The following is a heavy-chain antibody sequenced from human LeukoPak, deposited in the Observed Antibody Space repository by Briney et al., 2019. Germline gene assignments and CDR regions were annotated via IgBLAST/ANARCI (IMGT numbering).Heavy chain of an antibody. CDR3: AKGGYSIDY. J-gene: IGHJ4*02. Sequence: GGSLRLSCAASGFTFSSYEMNWVRQAPGKGLEWVSSISSSSSYIYYADSVKGRFTISRDNSKNTLYLQMNSLRAEDTAVYYCAKGGYSIDYWGQGTLVTVSS. CDR2: ISSSSSYI. V-gene: IGHV3-21*01. D-gene: IGHD5-18*01. CDR1: GFTFSSYE.